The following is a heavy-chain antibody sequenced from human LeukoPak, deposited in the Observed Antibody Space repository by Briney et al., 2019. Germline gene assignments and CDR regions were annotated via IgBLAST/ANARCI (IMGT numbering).Heavy chain of an antibody. CDR3: ARENDYHFDY. CDR1: GVSVYNNH. D-gene: IGHD4-11*01. Sequence: GGSLRLSCAAFGVSVYNNHISWVRQAPGKGLERVSVIKSGGGGIYYADYVKGRFTISRDSSKSSVYLQLNSLRAEDTAVYYCARENDYHFDYWGQGTLVTVSS. CDR2: IKSGGGGI. J-gene: IGHJ4*02. V-gene: IGHV3-66*01.